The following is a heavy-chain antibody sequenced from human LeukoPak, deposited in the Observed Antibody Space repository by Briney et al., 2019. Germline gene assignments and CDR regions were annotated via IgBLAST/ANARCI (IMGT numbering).Heavy chain of an antibody. D-gene: IGHD5-12*01. CDR2: INPNSGGT. J-gene: IGHJ4*02. Sequence: ASVKVSCKASGYTFTGYYMHWVRQAPGQGLEWMGWINPNSGGTNYAQKFQGRVTMTRDTSISTAYMELSRLGSDDTAVYYCARGVRYSGYIGDYWGQGTLVTVSS. V-gene: IGHV1-2*02. CDR3: ARGVRYSGYIGDY. CDR1: GYTFTGYY.